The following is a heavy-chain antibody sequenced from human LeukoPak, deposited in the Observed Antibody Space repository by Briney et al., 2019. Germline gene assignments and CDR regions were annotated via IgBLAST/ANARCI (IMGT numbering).Heavy chain of an antibody. CDR1: GYTFTGYY. CDR2: INPNSGNT. Sequence: ASVKVSCKASGYTFTGYYMHWVRQAPGQGLEWMGWINPNSGNTNYAQKLQGRVTMTTDTSTSTAYMELRSLRSDDTAVYYCARDGLGITVTNCLDYWGQGTLVTVYS. CDR3: ARDGLGITVTNCLDY. V-gene: IGHV1-18*04. J-gene: IGHJ4*02. D-gene: IGHD1-7*01.